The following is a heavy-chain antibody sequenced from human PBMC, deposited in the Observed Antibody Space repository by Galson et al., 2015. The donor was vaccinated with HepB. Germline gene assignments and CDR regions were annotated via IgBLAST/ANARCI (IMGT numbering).Heavy chain of an antibody. Sequence: SLRLSCATSGFIFSTSVMHWVRQAPGKGLEWVAIISIDANNKYHADSVKGRFTISSDNSESTLYLQMNSLRVDDTAVYYCARDKPDYRGTMPHWGQGALVTVS. CDR2: ISIDANNK. J-gene: IGHJ1*01. D-gene: IGHD4-11*01. V-gene: IGHV3-30*03. CDR3: ARDKPDYRGTMPH. CDR1: GFIFSTSV.